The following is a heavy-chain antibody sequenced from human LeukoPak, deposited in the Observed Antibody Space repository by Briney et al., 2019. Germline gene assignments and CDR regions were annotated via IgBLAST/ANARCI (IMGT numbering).Heavy chain of an antibody. D-gene: IGHD4-17*01. V-gene: IGHV1-3*01. CDR2: INAGNGNT. Sequence: ASVKVSCKASGYTFTSYAMHWVRQAPGQRLEWMGWINAGNGNTKYSQKFQGRVTITRDTSASTTYMELSSLRSEDTAVYYCARSDYPTHPNDYGDYVDHHYYGMDVWGQGTTVTVSS. J-gene: IGHJ6*02. CDR1: GYTFTSYA. CDR3: ARSDYPTHPNDYGDYVDHHYYGMDV.